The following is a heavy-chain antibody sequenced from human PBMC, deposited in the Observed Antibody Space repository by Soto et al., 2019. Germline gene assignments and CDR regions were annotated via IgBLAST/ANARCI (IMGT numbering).Heavy chain of an antibody. CDR2: VWYDGSNR. J-gene: IGHJ4*02. Sequence: QVKLVESGGGVVQPGRSLTLSCATSGFTFRNYAIHWVRQAPGKGLEWVAVVWYDGSNRYYGDPVKGRFTISRDTSSSKVFLHMNTLRVDGTAVYYCARDRRRILDYWGQGTLVTVSS. V-gene: IGHV3-33*01. D-gene: IGHD2-15*01. CDR3: ARDRRRILDY. CDR1: GFTFRNYA.